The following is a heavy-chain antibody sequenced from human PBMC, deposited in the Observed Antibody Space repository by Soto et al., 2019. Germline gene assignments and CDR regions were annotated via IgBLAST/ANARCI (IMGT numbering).Heavy chain of an antibody. CDR2: ISYGSRTT. D-gene: IGHD3-10*01. V-gene: IGHV3-48*04. CDR3: VSAAPGGPFDY. J-gene: IGHJ4*02. CDR1: GFNFNTYS. Sequence: PGGSLRLSCAASGFNFNTYSMHWVRQAPGKGLEWVSVISYGSRTTYYADSVKGRFTISRDNAKNSLFLLMASLRAEDTAFYYCVSAAPGGPFDYWGQGTLVTVSS.